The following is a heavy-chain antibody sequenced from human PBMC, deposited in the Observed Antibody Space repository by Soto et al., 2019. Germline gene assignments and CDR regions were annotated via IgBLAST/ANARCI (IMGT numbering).Heavy chain of an antibody. V-gene: IGHV3-23*01. CDR2: ISGSGGST. J-gene: IGHJ4*02. CDR1: GFTFSSYA. CDR3: ATTYYDFWGAYGG. Sequence: EVQLLESGGGLVQPGGSLRLSCAASGFTFSSYAMSWVRQAPGKGLEWVSAISGSGGSTYYADSVKGRFTISRDNSKNTLYLQKSGLRVEDTAIYYGATTYYDFWGAYGGWGQGTLVTVSS. D-gene: IGHD3-3*01.